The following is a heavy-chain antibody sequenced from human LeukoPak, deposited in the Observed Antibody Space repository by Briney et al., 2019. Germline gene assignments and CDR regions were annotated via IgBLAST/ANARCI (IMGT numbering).Heavy chain of an antibody. D-gene: IGHD3-22*01. J-gene: IGHJ6*02. CDR1: GFTFSGYA. CDR2: IWYDGSKK. Sequence: GGSLRLSCAASGFTFSGYAMSWVRQAPGKGLEWVGIIWYDGSKKYHADSVKGRFTISRDNSKNTLYLEMNSLRAEDTAVYYCARPYYSNYYYYTLDVWGQGTTVTVSS. CDR3: ARPYYSNYYYYTLDV. V-gene: IGHV3-33*08.